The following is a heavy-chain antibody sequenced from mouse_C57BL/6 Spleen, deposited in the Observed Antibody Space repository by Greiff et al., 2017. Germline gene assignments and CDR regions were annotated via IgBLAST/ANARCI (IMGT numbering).Heavy chain of an antibody. CDR2: IDPENGDT. CDR1: GFNIKDDY. D-gene: IGHD2-4*01. V-gene: IGHV14-4*01. CDR3: TTYDYDGGGY. Sequence: EVQLQQSGAELVRPGASVKLSCTASGFNIKDDYMHWVKQRPEQGLEWIGWIDPENGDTEYASKFQGKATITADTSSNTAYLQLSSLTSEDTAVYYCTTYDYDGGGYWGQGTTLTVSS. J-gene: IGHJ2*01.